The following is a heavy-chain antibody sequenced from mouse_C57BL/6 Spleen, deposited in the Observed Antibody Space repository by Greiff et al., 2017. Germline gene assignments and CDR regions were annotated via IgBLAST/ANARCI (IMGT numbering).Heavy chain of an antibody. CDR3: ARGWYYDGLDY. J-gene: IGHJ2*01. V-gene: IGHV1-26*01. CDR1: GYTFPDYY. CDR2: INPNTGGT. Sequence: EVQLQQSGPELVKPGASVKLSCKASGYTFPDYYMNWVKQSHGKSLEWIGDINPNTGGTSYNQKFKGKATLTVDKSSSTAYMELRCLTSEDSAVYYCARGWYYDGLDYWGQGTTLTVSS. D-gene: IGHD1-1*01.